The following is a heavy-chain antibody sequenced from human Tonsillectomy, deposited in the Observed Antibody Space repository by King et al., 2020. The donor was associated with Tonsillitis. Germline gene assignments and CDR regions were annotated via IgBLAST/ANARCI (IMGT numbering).Heavy chain of an antibody. CDR1: GFDFGSYG. CDR3: ARGSGYDSGDF. D-gene: IGHD5-12*01. J-gene: IGHJ4*02. Sequence: VQLVESGGGVVQPERSLRLACAASGFDFGSYGMHWVRQAPGKGLEWVSFISHDGTFKFYSDSVRGRFTVSRAKSKNTLYLQMNSLKANDTAVYYCARGSGYDSGDFWGQGTLVTVSS. CDR2: ISHDGTFK. V-gene: IGHV3-33*05.